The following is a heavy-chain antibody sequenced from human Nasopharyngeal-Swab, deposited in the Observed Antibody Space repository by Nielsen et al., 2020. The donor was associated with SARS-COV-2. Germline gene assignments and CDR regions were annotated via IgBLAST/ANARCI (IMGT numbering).Heavy chain of an antibody. D-gene: IGHD6-13*01. CDR2: ISYEGSIR. CDR1: GFTLNHFG. J-gene: IGHJ6*02. V-gene: IGHV3-30*03. Sequence: GESLKISCAASGFTLNHFGMHWVRQAPGKGLEWVSFISYEGSIRNYIDSVKGRFTVSRDSSKNTLYLQMNSLRAEDTAVYYCARAGWGYSSSWYIYYYYGMDVWGQGTTVTVSS. CDR3: ARAGWGYSSSWYIYYYYGMDV.